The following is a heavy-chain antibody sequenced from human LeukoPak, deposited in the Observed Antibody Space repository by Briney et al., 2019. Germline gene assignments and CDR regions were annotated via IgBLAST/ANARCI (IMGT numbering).Heavy chain of an antibody. Sequence: ASVKVSCKASVYTFIGYYIHWVRQAAGQGLEWMGWINPNSGGTNYAQKFQGRVTMTRDTSISTAYMVLSSLRSDDTAVYFCARVGGEATATFDYWGEGTLDTVS. D-gene: IGHD1-26*01. V-gene: IGHV1-2*02. CDR2: INPNSGGT. CDR1: VYTFIGYY. CDR3: ARVGGEATATFDY. J-gene: IGHJ4*02.